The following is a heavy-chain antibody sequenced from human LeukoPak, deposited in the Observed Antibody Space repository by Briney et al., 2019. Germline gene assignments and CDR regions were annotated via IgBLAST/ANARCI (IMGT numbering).Heavy chain of an antibody. CDR1: GFTFSTYW. Sequence: GGSLRLSCAASGFTFSTYWMNWVRQARGKGLEWVANIKQDGSEKYYVDSVKGRFTLSRDSAKNSLYLQMNSLRAEDTAVYYCARAEWSNWYFDLWGRGTLVTVSS. V-gene: IGHV3-7*03. CDR3: ARAEWSNWYFDL. J-gene: IGHJ2*01. CDR2: IKQDGSEK. D-gene: IGHD3-3*01.